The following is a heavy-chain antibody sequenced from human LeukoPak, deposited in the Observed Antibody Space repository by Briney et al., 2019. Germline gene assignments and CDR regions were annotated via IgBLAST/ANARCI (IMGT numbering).Heavy chain of an antibody. CDR3: ASSSHVSYYYYYYMDV. Sequence: SETLSLTCTVSGGSISSSSYYWGWIRQPPGKGLEWIGSIYYSGSTYYNPSLKSRVTISVDTSKYQFSLKLSSVTAADTAVYYCASSSHVSYYYYYYMDVWGKGTTVTVSS. V-gene: IGHV4-39*07. CDR2: IYYSGST. J-gene: IGHJ6*03. CDR1: GGSISSSSYY. D-gene: IGHD6-6*01.